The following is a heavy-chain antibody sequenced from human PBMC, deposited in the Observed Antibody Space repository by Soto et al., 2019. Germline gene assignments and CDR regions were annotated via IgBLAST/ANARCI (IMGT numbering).Heavy chain of an antibody. V-gene: IGHV3-30-3*01. CDR2: IPYDGSNK. J-gene: IGHJ4*02. Sequence: GGSLRLSCAASGFTFSSYAMHWVRQAPGKGLEWVAVIPYDGSNKYYADSVKGRFTISRDNSKNTLYLQMNSLRAEDTAVYYCARGILTGYIDYWGQGTLVTVSS. CDR3: ARGILTGYIDY. CDR1: GFTFSSYA. D-gene: IGHD3-9*01.